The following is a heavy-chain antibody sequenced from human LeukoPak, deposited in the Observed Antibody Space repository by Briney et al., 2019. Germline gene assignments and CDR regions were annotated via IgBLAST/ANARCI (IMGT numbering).Heavy chain of an antibody. Sequence: QPAGSLRLSCAASGFTFSSYEMNWVRQAPGKGLEWVSYISSSGDTKYYADSVKGRSTISRDNGENSLFLQMNSLRAEDTAVYYCARDTGGYFGNWGQGTLVTVSS. CDR3: ARDTGGYFGN. J-gene: IGHJ4*02. D-gene: IGHD5-12*01. V-gene: IGHV3-48*03. CDR2: ISSSGDTK. CDR1: GFTFSSYE.